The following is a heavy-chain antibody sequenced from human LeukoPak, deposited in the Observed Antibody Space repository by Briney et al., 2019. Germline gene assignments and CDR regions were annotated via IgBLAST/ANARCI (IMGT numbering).Heavy chain of an antibody. J-gene: IGHJ4*02. CDR3: ARDIGPFCSGDSCYSVPYY. V-gene: IGHV3-7*04. D-gene: IGHD2-15*01. Sequence: GGSLRLSCAASGFTFSSYWMSWVRQAPGKGLEWVANINQDGSEKYYVDSVKGRFTISRDNAKNSLYLQMNSLRAEDTAVYSCARDIGPFCSGDSCYSVPYYWGQGTLVTVSS. CDR1: GFTFSSYW. CDR2: INQDGSEK.